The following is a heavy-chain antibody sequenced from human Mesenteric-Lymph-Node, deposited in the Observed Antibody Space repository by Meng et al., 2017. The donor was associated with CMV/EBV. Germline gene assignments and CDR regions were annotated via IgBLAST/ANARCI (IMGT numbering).Heavy chain of an antibody. V-gene: IGHV4-38-2*02. D-gene: IGHD6-19*01. Sequence: GSLRLSCTVSGYSISSDRYWGWMRQTPGKGLEWIVSTHHSGSTYYNPSLKSRVTISVDTSKNQFSLKLSSVTAADTAVYYCARDLAVAGNWFDPWGQGTLVTVSS. CDR3: ARDLAVAGNWFDP. CDR2: THHSGST. CDR1: GYSISSDRY. J-gene: IGHJ5*02.